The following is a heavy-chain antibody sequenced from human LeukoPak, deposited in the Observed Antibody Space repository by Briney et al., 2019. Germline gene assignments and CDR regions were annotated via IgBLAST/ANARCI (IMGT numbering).Heavy chain of an antibody. CDR3: ARSPMGTVAAGAFDY. Sequence: GASVKVSCKASGYTFTGYYMHWVRQAPGQGLEWMGGIIPIFGTANYAQKFQGRVTITADESTSTAYMELSSLRSEDTAVYYCARSPMGTVAAGAFDYWGQGTLVTVSS. D-gene: IGHD6-25*01. J-gene: IGHJ4*02. CDR2: IIPIFGTA. V-gene: IGHV1-69*13. CDR1: GYTFTGYY.